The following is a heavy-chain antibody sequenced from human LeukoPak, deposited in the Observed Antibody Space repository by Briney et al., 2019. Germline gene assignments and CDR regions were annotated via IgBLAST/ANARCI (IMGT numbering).Heavy chain of an antibody. J-gene: IGHJ3*02. CDR2: IKPDGSEK. Sequence: PGGSLRLSCAASRFTFSDYWMSWVRQAPGKGLEWVANIKPDGSEKSYVDSVRGRFTISRDNAENSLYLQMNSLRAEDTAVYYCARGNLIAAIGGAFDIWGQGTMVTVSS. V-gene: IGHV3-7*04. CDR1: RFTFSDYW. CDR3: ARGNLIAAIGGAFDI. D-gene: IGHD2-21*01.